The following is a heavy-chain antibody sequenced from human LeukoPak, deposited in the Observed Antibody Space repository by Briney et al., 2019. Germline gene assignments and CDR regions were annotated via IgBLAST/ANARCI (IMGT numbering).Heavy chain of an antibody. D-gene: IGHD2-2*01. CDR3: AKGPLGGTAAAIDY. V-gene: IGHV3-30*18. CDR2: ISYDGRDI. CDR1: GFTFNNYG. Sequence: GGSLRLSCAASGFTFNNYGMHWVRQAPGKGLEWVAVISYDGRDIHYPDSVKGRFTISRDISTDTLWLQMDSLRTEDTAVYYCAKGPLGGTAAAIDYWGQGTLVTVSS. J-gene: IGHJ4*02.